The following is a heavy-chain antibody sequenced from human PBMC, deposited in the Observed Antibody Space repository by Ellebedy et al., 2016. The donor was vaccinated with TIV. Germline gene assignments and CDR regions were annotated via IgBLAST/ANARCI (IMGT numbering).Heavy chain of an antibody. CDR1: GFTISNFG. Sequence: GESLKISCAASGFTISNFGMSWVRQAPGKGLEWVSTISGCGGGTYYADSVNGRFTISRDNSKNTLYLQMSSLRAEDTAVYFCAKGSVGGPLVRGVWWCLDVWGQGTTVTVSS. CDR3: AKGSVGGPLVRGVWWCLDV. V-gene: IGHV3-23*01. J-gene: IGHJ6*02. D-gene: IGHD3-10*01. CDR2: ISGCGGGT.